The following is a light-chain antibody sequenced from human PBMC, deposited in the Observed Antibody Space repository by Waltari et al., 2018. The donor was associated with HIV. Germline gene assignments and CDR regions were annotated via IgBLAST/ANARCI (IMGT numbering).Light chain of an antibody. CDR2: KDR. J-gene: IGLJ2*01. CDR1: TLPKQY. CDR3: QSSDISGNYWV. V-gene: IGLV3-25*03. Sequence: SYGLTQPPSVSVSPGQTATITCSGDTLPKQYGYWYQQKPGHAPVMVIYKDRDRPSGIPDQFSGSSSATTATLTISGVQPEDEADYYCQSSDISGNYWVLGGGTKLTVL.